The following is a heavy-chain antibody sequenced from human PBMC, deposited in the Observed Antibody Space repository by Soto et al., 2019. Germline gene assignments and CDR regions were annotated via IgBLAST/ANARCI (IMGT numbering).Heavy chain of an antibody. Sequence: QVQLQESGPGLAKPSETLSLTCTVSGGSVSSGSYYWSWIRQSPGKGLEWIGNIFHSGTTNYSPSLKSRITISIDTPTNQFSLKLSSLTAADTAVYYCARVHITGPVYSWGQGTLVSVSS. CDR3: ARVHITGPVYS. J-gene: IGHJ4*02. D-gene: IGHD2-8*02. CDR2: IFHSGTT. V-gene: IGHV4-61*01. CDR1: GGSVSSGSYY.